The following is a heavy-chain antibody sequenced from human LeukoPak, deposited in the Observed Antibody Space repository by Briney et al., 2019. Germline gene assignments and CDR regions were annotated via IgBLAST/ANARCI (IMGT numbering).Heavy chain of an antibody. Sequence: GGSLRLSCAASGFTFSHYYMSWIRQAPGKGLEWVSYISGGGRTKYYADAVTGRFTISRDNAKNSLYLHMNSLRADDTAVYYCARDQPLTSSTYAAEYFQHWGQGTLVTVSS. CDR2: ISGGGRTK. J-gene: IGHJ1*01. V-gene: IGHV3-11*01. CDR1: GFTFSHYY. D-gene: IGHD6-13*01. CDR3: ARDQPLTSSTYAAEYFQH.